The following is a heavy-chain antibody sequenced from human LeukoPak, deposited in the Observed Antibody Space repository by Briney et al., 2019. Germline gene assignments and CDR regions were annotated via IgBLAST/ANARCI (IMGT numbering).Heavy chain of an antibody. Sequence: GALRLSCAASGFTFSSYEMNWVRQAPGKGLEWVSYISSSGSTIYYADSVKGRFTISRDDAKNSLYLQMNSLRAEDTAVYYCAELGITMIGGVWGKGTTVTISS. CDR3: AELGITMIGGV. V-gene: IGHV3-48*03. CDR1: GFTFSSYE. J-gene: IGHJ6*04. D-gene: IGHD3-10*02. CDR2: ISSSGSTI.